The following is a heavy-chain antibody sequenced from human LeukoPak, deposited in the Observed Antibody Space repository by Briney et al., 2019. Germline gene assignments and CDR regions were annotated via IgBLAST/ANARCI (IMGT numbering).Heavy chain of an antibody. CDR3: ATQTGPTLFDH. V-gene: IGHV1-2*02. Sequence: GASVKVSCKASGYTFTGYYMHWVRQAPGQGLEWMGWINPKNGTTKYIQKFQGRVTMTRDTSTSTAYMEVSRLRSDDTAVYYCATQTGPTLFDHWGQGTPVTVSS. CDR2: INPKNGTT. J-gene: IGHJ4*02. CDR1: GYTFTGYY.